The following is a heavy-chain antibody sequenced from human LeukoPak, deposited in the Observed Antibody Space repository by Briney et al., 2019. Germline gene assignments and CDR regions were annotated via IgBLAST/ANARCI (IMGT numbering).Heavy chain of an antibody. CDR2: IYRDGET. Sequence: PGGSLRLSCTASGFAVSTNYYMSWVRQAPGKGLEWVSVIYRDGETYYADSVKGRFTISRDNSKNTLYIQMNSLRADDTAVYYCAKGNSGSYEGALDYWGQGTLVTVSS. D-gene: IGHD1-26*01. V-gene: IGHV3-53*01. CDR1: GFAVSTNYY. CDR3: AKGNSGSYEGALDY. J-gene: IGHJ4*02.